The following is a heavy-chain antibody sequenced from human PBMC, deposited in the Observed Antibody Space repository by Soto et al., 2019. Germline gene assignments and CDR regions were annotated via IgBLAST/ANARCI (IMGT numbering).Heavy chain of an antibody. CDR1: GGSISSSNW. Sequence: PSETLSLTCAVSGGSISSSNWWSWVRQPPGKGLEWIGEIYHSGSTNYNPSLKSRVTISVDKSKNQFSLKLSSVTAADTAVYYWARAHYYDSSGYPYWGQGTLVTVSS. J-gene: IGHJ4*02. D-gene: IGHD3-22*01. CDR2: IYHSGST. V-gene: IGHV4-4*02. CDR3: ARAHYYDSSGYPY.